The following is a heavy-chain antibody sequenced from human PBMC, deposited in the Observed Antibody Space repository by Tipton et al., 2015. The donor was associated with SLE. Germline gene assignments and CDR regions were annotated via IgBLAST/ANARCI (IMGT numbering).Heavy chain of an antibody. D-gene: IGHD3-3*01. CDR2: TYYRSKWYS. CDR1: GDSVSTNSAA. V-gene: IGHV6-1*01. J-gene: IGHJ4*02. CDR3: ARGFFHDYWSAEQGRKSFYFDN. Sequence: PGLVKPSQALSLTCAISGDSVSTNSAAWTWIRQSPSRGLEWLGRTYYRSKWYSDYAVSVKSRITINPDTSKNQFSLQLNSVTPEDTAMYFCARGFFHDYWSAEQGRKSFYFDNWGQGALVTVSS.